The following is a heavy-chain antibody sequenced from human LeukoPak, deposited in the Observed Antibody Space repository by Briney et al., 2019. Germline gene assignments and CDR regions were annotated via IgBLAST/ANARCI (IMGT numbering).Heavy chain of an antibody. CDR3: ARVPHLARGVIECDY. V-gene: IGHV4-59*02. CDR1: GFTVSSNY. Sequence: GSLRLSCAASGFTVSSNYMNWVRQAPGKGLEWVGYIYYSGSTNYNPSLKSRVTISVDTSKNQFSLNLSSVTAADAAVYYCARVPHLARGVIECDYWGQGTLVTVSS. J-gene: IGHJ4*02. CDR2: IYYSGST. D-gene: IGHD3-10*01.